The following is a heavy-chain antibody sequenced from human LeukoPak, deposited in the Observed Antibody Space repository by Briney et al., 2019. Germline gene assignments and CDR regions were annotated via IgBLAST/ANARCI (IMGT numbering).Heavy chain of an antibody. J-gene: IGHJ4*02. V-gene: IGHV3-23*01. Sequence: GGSLRLSCAASGFTFYNYAMGWVRHAPGKGLECVSSISGDDDTTYYADSVKGRFTFSRDNSKNTLYLQMNSLRAEDTAVYYCARAAPYYLDYWGQGTLVTVS. CDR2: ISGDDDTT. CDR1: GFTFYNYA. CDR3: ARAAPYYLDY.